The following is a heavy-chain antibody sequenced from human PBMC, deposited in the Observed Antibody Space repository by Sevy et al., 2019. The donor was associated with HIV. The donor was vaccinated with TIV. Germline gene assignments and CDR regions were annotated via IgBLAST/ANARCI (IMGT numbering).Heavy chain of an antibody. CDR3: ASLPNNYYDISGYSGDNAFDL. CDR1: GFTFSSYA. D-gene: IGHD3-22*01. Sequence: GGSLRLSCAASGFTFSSYAMSWVRQAPGKGLEWVAVIWNDRQNKHYGDFVKGRFTISRDNSKNTLYLQMNSLRVEDTAVYYCASLPNNYYDISGYSGDNAFDLWGRGTMVTVSS. V-gene: IGHV3-33*08. J-gene: IGHJ3*01. CDR2: IWNDRQNK.